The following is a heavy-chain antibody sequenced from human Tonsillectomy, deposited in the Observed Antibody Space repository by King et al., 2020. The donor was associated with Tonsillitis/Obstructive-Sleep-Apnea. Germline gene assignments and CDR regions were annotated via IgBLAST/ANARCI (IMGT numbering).Heavy chain of an antibody. CDR1: GGSFSGYY. CDR3: ASFLCSSISGCFDY. Sequence: QVQLQQWGAGLLKPSETLSLTCAVYGGSFSGYYWSWIRQPPGKGLEWIGEINPSGSTNYNPFLKSRVTISVDTSKNQFSLKLRSVTAADTAVYYCASFLCSSISGCFDYWGRGTLVPVSS. D-gene: IGHD2-2*01. V-gene: IGHV4-34*01. J-gene: IGHJ4*02. CDR2: INPSGST.